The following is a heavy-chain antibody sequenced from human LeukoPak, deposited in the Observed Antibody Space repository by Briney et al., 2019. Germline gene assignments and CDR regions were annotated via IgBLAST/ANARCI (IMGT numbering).Heavy chain of an antibody. V-gene: IGHV4-4*07. D-gene: IGHD3-22*01. CDR3: ARDSPPNYYDSSGSKNAFDI. J-gene: IGHJ3*02. CDR1: GGSISSYY. CDR2: IYTSGST. Sequence: SETLSLTRTVSGGSISSYYLSWIRQPAGKGLEWIGRIYTSGSTNYNPSLKSRVTMSVDTSKNQFSLKLSSVTAADTAVYYCARDSPPNYYDSSGSKNAFDIWGQGTMVTVSS.